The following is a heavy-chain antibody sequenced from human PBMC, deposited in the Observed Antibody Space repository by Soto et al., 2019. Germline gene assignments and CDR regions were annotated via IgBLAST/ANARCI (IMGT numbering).Heavy chain of an antibody. J-gene: IGHJ6*02. CDR2: ISGYNGNT. CDR1: GYTFSGYS. D-gene: IGHD2-21*01. V-gene: IGHV1-18*04. Sequence: QVVLEQSGGAVKKPGASVKVSCKASGYTFSGYSITWVRQAPGQVLEWMGRISGYNGNTNYARTLRGRLTLTTDTSTSTAYMELRSLTADDTAVYYCARDVFCGGAPACPDMDVWGQGTTVTVSS. CDR3: ARDVFCGGAPACPDMDV.